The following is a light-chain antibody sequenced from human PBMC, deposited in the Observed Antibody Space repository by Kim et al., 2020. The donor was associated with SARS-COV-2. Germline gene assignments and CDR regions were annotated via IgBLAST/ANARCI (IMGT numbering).Light chain of an antibody. CDR3: QYYDGSYT. CDR2: KAS. Sequence: QNIDDWLAWYQQKPGKAPKVLIYKASTLQSGVPSRFSGSRSGTEFTLTISSLQPDDFATFYCQYYDGSYTFGQGPSWRS. J-gene: IGKJ2*01. CDR1: QNIDDW. V-gene: IGKV1-5*03.